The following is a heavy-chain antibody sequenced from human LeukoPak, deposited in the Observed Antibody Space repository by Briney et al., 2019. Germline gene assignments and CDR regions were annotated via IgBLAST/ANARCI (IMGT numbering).Heavy chain of an antibody. CDR3: ARAHTYNWFDP. Sequence: GGSLRLSCAASGFTFSSYSMNWVRQSPGKGLVCVSRINSDGSSSSYADSVKGRFTISRDNAKNTLYLQMNSLRVEDTAVYYCARAHTYNWFDPWGQGTLVTVSS. D-gene: IGHD3-16*01. V-gene: IGHV3-74*01. CDR1: GFTFSSYS. CDR2: INSDGSSS. J-gene: IGHJ5*02.